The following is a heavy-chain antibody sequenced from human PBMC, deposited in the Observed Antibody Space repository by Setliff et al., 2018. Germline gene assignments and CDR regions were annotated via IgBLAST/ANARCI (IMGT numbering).Heavy chain of an antibody. J-gene: IGHJ3*01. CDR3: AKDVSPPGTNGWHPDAFDL. V-gene: IGHV1-58*01. Sequence: GASVKVSCKASGFTFTTSAVQWVRQARGQRLEWIGWIVVGSGKTNYAQKFQERVAITRDTSTSTVYMELSSLRSEDTAVYYCAKDVSPPGTNGWHPDAFDLWGQGAMVTVSS. D-gene: IGHD6-19*01. CDR2: IVVGSGKT. CDR1: GFTFTTSA.